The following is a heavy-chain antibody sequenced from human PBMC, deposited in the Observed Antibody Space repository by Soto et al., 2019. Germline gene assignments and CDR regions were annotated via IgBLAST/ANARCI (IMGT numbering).Heavy chain of an antibody. CDR3: ARVYYYDSSRFDY. V-gene: IGHV4-31*03. CDR1: GGSISSGGYY. D-gene: IGHD3-22*01. Sequence: SEILSLTCTVSGGSISSGGYYWSWIRQHPGKGLEWIGYIYYSGSTYYNPSLKSRVTISVDTSKNQFSLKLSSVTAADTAVYYCARVYYYDSSRFDYWGQGTLVTVSS. J-gene: IGHJ4*02. CDR2: IYYSGST.